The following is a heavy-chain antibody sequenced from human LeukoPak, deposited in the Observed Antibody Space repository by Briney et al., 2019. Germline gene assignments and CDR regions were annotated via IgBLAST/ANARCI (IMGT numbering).Heavy chain of an antibody. J-gene: IGHJ6*03. CDR2: INSDGSGT. CDR3: ARDPGDSSGWYPYYYYYYMDV. D-gene: IGHD6-19*01. CDR1: GFTFSSYW. Sequence: GGSLRLSCAASGFTFSSYWMHWVRQAPGKGLVWVSRINSDGSGTSYADSVKGRFTISRDNAKNTLYLQMNSLRAEDTAVYYCARDPGDSSGWYPYYYYYYMDVWGKGTTVTVSS. V-gene: IGHV3-74*01.